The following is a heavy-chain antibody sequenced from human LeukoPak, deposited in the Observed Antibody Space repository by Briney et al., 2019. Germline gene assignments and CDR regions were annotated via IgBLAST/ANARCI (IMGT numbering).Heavy chain of an antibody. CDR2: AYPGDSDT. CDR3: ARDYSNRDGYIP. CDR1: GYNFDNYW. Sequence: GESLKISCKGFGYNFDNYWIAWVRQKAGKGLEWMGIAYPGDSDTRYSPSFQGQVIMSADRSTKTVFLEWRSLKPSDTAMYYCARDYSNRDGYIPWGQGTQVTVSS. J-gene: IGHJ5*02. D-gene: IGHD5-24*01. V-gene: IGHV5-51*01.